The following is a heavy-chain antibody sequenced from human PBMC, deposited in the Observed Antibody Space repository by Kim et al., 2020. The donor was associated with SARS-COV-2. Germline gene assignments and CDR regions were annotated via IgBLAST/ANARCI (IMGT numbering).Heavy chain of an antibody. Sequence: GGSLRLSCAASGFTFSGYWMHWVRQAPGKGLVWVSRITGDGSDTTYADSGKGRFSISRDNAKNTLCLQMNSLRVEDTAVYYCARGNYHGTDVWGQGTTV. CDR1: GFTFSGYW. CDR3: ARGNYHGTDV. D-gene: IGHD1-7*01. J-gene: IGHJ6*02. V-gene: IGHV3-74*01. CDR2: ITGDGSDT.